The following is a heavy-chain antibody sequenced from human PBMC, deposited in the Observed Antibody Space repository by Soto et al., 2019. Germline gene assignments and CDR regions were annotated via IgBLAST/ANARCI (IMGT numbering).Heavy chain of an antibody. D-gene: IGHD6-13*01. Sequence: EVQLVESGGVVAQFGGSLRLSCAASGFTFDDYAMHWVRQAPGKGLEWVSLITRDGATTYYADSVKGRFTISRDNSKNSLYLQMNSPRADDTAFYYCAKDGGYSDSWFGYSVYWGQGTLVTVSS. CDR2: ITRDGATT. J-gene: IGHJ4*02. V-gene: IGHV3-43D*04. CDR3: AKDGGYSDSWFGYSVY. CDR1: GFTFDDYA.